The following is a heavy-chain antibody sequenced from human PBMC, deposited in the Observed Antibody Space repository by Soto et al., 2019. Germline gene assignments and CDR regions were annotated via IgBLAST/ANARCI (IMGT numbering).Heavy chain of an antibody. D-gene: IGHD6-19*01. V-gene: IGHV1-3*01. CDR1: GYTFTSYA. CDR3: ARDQTPYSSGWYVYAFDI. J-gene: IGHJ3*02. Sequence: QVQLVQSGAEVKKPGASVKVSCKASGYTFTSYAMHWVRQAPGQSLEWMGWINAGNGNTKYSQKFQGRVTITRDTSARTSYMQLSSLRSEYTAVYYCARDQTPYSSGWYVYAFDIWGQGTIVTVSS. CDR2: INAGNGNT.